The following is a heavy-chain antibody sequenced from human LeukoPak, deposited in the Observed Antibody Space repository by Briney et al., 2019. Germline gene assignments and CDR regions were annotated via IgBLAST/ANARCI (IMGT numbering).Heavy chain of an antibody. D-gene: IGHD5-18*01. CDR3: ARVRIQLCYDADSYGMDV. CDR1: GYTFTGYY. V-gene: IGHV1-2*02. CDR2: INPNSGGT. J-gene: IGHJ6*02. Sequence: ASVKVSCKASGYTFTGYYMHWVRQAPGQGLEWMGWINPNSGGTNYAQNFQGRVTMTRDTSVSTAYMELRRLRSDDTAVYYCARVRIQLCYDADSYGMDVWGQGTTVTVSS.